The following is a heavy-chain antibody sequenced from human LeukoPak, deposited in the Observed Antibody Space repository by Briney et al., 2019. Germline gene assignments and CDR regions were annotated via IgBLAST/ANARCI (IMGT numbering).Heavy chain of an antibody. Sequence: SETLSLTCAVYGGSFSGYYWSWIRQPPGKGLEWIGEINHSGSTNYNPSLKSRVTISVDTSKNQFSLKLSSVTAADTAVYYCARWVVPAAIDDWGQGTLVTVSS. CDR3: ARWVVPAAIDD. J-gene: IGHJ4*02. V-gene: IGHV4-34*01. CDR1: GGSFSGYY. CDR2: INHSGST. D-gene: IGHD2-2*02.